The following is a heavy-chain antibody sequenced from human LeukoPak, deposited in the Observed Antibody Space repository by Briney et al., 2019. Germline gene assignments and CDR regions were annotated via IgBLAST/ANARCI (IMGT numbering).Heavy chain of an antibody. V-gene: IGHV4-39*01. CDR1: GGSISSSIHY. CDR3: ARYSGSYFDV. Sequence: PSETLSLTCTVSGGSISSSIHYWAWVRQPPGKGLEWLATISESGTTYYNPSLKSRVTISVDTSKIQFSLNLGSVTAADTAVYYCARYSGSYFDVWGQGTTVTVSS. CDR2: ISESGTT. J-gene: IGHJ6*02. D-gene: IGHD3-10*01.